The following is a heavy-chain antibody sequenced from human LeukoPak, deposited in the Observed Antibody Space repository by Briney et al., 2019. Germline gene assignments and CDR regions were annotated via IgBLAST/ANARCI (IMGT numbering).Heavy chain of an antibody. CDR2: IYYSGST. J-gene: IGHJ4*02. CDR3: AITVTSEFDY. D-gene: IGHD4-17*01. Sequence: SSETLSLTCTVSGVSISSSNSYWGWIRQPPGKGLEWIGSIYYSGSTYYNPSLKSRVTISVDTSKNQFSLKLSSVTAADTAVYYCAITVTSEFDYWGQGTLVTVSS. CDR1: GVSISSSNSY. V-gene: IGHV4-39*07.